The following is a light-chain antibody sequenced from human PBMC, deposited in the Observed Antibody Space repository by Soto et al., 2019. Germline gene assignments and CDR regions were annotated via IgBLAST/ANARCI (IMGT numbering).Light chain of an antibody. J-gene: IGKJ2*01. V-gene: IGKV1-5*01. CDR3: QQYNSYSPYT. CDR2: DAS. CDR1: QGISSW. Sequence: DIPMTQSPSTLSASVGDRVTITCRASQGISSWLAWYQQKPGKAPKLLIYDASSLESGVPSRFSGSGSGTKFTLTISSLQPDDFATYYCQQYNSYSPYTFGQGTKLEIK.